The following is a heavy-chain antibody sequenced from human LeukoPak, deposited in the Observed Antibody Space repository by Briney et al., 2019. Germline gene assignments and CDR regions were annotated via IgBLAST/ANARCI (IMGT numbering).Heavy chain of an antibody. V-gene: IGHV3-33*01. CDR2: IWYDGSNK. Sequence: QPGRSLRLSCAASGFTFSSYGMHWVRQAPGKGLEWVAVIWYDGSNKYYADSVKGRFTISRDNSKNTLYLQMNSLRAEDTAVYYCARAEGYYDSSGNDAFDIWGQGTMVTVSS. J-gene: IGHJ3*02. D-gene: IGHD3-22*01. CDR3: ARAEGYYDSSGNDAFDI. CDR1: GFTFSSYG.